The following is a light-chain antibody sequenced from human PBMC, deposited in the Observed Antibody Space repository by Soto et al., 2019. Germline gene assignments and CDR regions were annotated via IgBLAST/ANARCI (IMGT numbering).Light chain of an antibody. J-gene: IGKJ2*01. CDR3: QQYNSYLYI. CDR1: QSISSW. CDR2: DAS. V-gene: IGKV1-5*01. Sequence: DIQMTQSPSTLSASVGDIVTITCRASQSISSWLAWYQQKPGKAPKLLSYDASSLESGVPSRFSGSGAGTEFTLTISSLQPDDFATYYCQQYNSYLYIFGQGTKLQIK.